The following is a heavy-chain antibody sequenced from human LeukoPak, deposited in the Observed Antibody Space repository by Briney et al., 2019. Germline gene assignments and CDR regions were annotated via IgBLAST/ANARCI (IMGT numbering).Heavy chain of an antibody. Sequence: PSETLSPTCTVSGGSISSGSYYWSWIRQPAGKGLEWIGRIYTSGSTNYNPSLKSRVTISVDTSKNQFSLKLSSVTAADTAVYYCAREWNWFDPWGQGTLVTVSS. CDR1: GGSISSGSYY. CDR3: AREWNWFDP. V-gene: IGHV4-61*02. J-gene: IGHJ5*02. CDR2: IYTSGST.